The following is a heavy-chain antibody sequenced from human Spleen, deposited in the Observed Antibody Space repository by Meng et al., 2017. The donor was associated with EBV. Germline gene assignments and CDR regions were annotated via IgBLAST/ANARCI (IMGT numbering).Heavy chain of an antibody. CDR3: ARGGYCSSTSCYDFGY. Sequence: QVQRVQSGAEVKKPGASVKVSCKASGYTFTSYDINWVRQATGQGLEWMGWMNPNSGNTGYAQKFRGRVTMTRNTSISTAYMELSSLRSEDTAVYYCARGGYCSSTSCYDFGYWGQGTLVTVSS. J-gene: IGHJ4*02. D-gene: IGHD2-2*01. CDR1: GYTFTSYD. V-gene: IGHV1-8*01. CDR2: MNPNSGNT.